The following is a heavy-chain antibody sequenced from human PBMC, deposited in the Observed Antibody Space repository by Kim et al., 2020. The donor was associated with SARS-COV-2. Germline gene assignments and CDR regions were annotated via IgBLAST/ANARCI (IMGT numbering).Heavy chain of an antibody. V-gene: IGHV3-23*01. Sequence: GGSLRLSCAASGFTFSSYAMSWVRQAPGKGLEWVSAISGSGGSTYYADSVKGRFTISRDNSKNTLYLQMNSLRAEDTAVYYCAKADGSPWADGSGSYYNVGVPHWGQGTLVTVSS. D-gene: IGHD3-10*01. CDR1: GFTFSSYA. J-gene: IGHJ4*02. CDR3: AKADGSPWADGSGSYYNVGVPH. CDR2: ISGSGGST.